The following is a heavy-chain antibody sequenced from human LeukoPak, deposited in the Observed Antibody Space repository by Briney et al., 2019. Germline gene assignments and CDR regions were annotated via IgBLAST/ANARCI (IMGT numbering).Heavy chain of an antibody. D-gene: IGHD3-3*01. CDR1: GYTFTGYY. CDR2: INPNSGGT. J-gene: IGHJ4*02. V-gene: IGHV1-2*02. CDR3: AIPWGGVVVIPGY. Sequence: ASVKVSCKASGYTFTGYYMHWVRQAPGQGLEWMGWINPNSGGTNYAQKFQGRVTMTRDTSISTAYMELSRLRSDDTAVYYCAIPWGGVVVIPGYWGQGTLVTVSS.